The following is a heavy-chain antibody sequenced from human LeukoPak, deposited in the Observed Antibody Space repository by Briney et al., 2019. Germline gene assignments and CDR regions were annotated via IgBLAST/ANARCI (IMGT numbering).Heavy chain of an antibody. J-gene: IGHJ4*02. V-gene: IGHV3-9*01. CDR1: GFTFDDYA. CDR2: ISWNSGYI. Sequence: GGSLRLSCAASGFTFDDYAMHWVRQAPGKGLEWVSGISWNSGYIGYEDSVKGRFTISRDNAKNSLYLQVNSLRAEDTALYYCAKGSYGSGSYVDYWGQGTLITVSS. D-gene: IGHD3-10*01. CDR3: AKGSYGSGSYVDY.